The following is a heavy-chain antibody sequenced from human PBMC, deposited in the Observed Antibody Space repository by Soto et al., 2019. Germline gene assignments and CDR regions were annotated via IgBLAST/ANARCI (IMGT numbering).Heavy chain of an antibody. CDR3: ARAGGAGYYYYGMDV. CDR1: GFTFSSYA. J-gene: IGHJ6*02. Sequence: GGSLRLSCAASGFTFSSYAMHWVRQAPGKGLEWVAVISYDGSNKYYADSVKGRFTISRDNSKNTLYLQMNSLRAEDTAVYYCARAGGAGYYYYGMDVWGQGTTVTVSS. D-gene: IGHD6-19*01. V-gene: IGHV3-30-3*01. CDR2: ISYDGSNK.